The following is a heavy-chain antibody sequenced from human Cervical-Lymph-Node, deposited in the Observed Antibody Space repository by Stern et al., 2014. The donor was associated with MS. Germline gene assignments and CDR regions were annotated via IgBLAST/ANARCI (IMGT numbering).Heavy chain of an antibody. V-gene: IGHV3-11*01. D-gene: IGHD5-18*01. CDR3: TRYSYGGFDF. CDR1: GFTFSDFY. J-gene: IGHJ4*02. Sequence: QVPLVESGGGLVQPGESLRLSCAASGFTFSDFYMNWIRQAPGKGLEWVSDISSSGRVIYYADSVKGRFTISRDNAKNSLYLQMNSLRAEDTAVYYCTRYSYGGFDFWGQGSLVTVSS. CDR2: ISSSGRVI.